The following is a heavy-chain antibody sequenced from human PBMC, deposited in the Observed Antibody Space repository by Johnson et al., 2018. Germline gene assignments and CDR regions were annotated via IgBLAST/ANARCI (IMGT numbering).Heavy chain of an antibody. D-gene: IGHD1-26*01. J-gene: IGHJ3*02. Sequence: VQLVESGGGVVQPGRSLRLSCAASGFTVSSNYMSWVRQAPGKGLEWVSGISWNRGSIGYADSVKGRFTISRDNDKNSLYLQMNSLRAEDTAVYYCSSVPMGVFDSWGQGTMVTVSS. CDR2: ISWNRGSI. CDR1: GFTVSSNY. V-gene: IGHV3-48*01. CDR3: SSVPMGVFDS.